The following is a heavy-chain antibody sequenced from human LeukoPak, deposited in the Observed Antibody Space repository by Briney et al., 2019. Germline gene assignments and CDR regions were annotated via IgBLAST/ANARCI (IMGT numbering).Heavy chain of an antibody. CDR2: ISGSGGST. V-gene: IGHV3-23*01. J-gene: IGHJ4*02. D-gene: IGHD5-18*01. CDR3: AKPPGYSYGWSFDY. CDR1: GFTFSSYA. Sequence: PGGSLRLSCAASGFTFSSYAMSWVRQAPGKGLEWVSAISGSGGSTYYAGSVKGRFTISRDNSKNTLYLQMNSLRAEDTAVYYCAKPPGYSYGWSFDYWGQGTLVTVSS.